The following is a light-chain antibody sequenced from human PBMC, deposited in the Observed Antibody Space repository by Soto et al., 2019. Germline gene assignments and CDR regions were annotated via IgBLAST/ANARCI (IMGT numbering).Light chain of an antibody. CDR2: DVS. J-gene: IGLJ3*02. Sequence: QSVLTRPASVSGSPGQSITISCTGTSSDVGGYNYVSWYQQHPGKAPKLMIYDVSNRPSGVSNRFSGSKSGNTASLTISGLQAEDEADYYCSSYTSSSTPWVFGGGTKVTVL. V-gene: IGLV2-14*01. CDR3: SSYTSSSTPWV. CDR1: SSDVGGYNY.